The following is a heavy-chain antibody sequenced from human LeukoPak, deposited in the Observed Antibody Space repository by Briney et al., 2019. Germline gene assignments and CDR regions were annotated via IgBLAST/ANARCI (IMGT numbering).Heavy chain of an antibody. D-gene: IGHD3-10*01. CDR2: ISPNSGGT. CDR3: ARESLVRLTSGFDI. Sequence: ASVKVSCKASGYAFTDYYMQWGRQAPGQGGKWNGWISPNSGGTNYAQKFQGRVSMNRDTSISTAYMELSRLRSDDTAIYYCARESLVRLTSGFDIWGQGTMVTVSS. J-gene: IGHJ3*02. CDR1: GYAFTDYY. V-gene: IGHV1-2*02.